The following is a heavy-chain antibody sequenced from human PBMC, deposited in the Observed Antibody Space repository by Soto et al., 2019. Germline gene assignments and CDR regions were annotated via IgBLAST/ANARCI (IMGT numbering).Heavy chain of an antibody. J-gene: IGHJ6*02. Sequence: ASVKVSCKASGYTFTGYYMHWVRQAPGQGLEWMGWINPNSGGTNYAQKFQGWVTMTRDTSISTAYMELSRLRSDDTAVYYCATSTYYYDSSGYPMDVWRPGTTVTVS. D-gene: IGHD3-22*01. CDR3: ATSTYYYDSSGYPMDV. CDR1: GYTFTGYY. V-gene: IGHV1-2*04. CDR2: INPNSGGT.